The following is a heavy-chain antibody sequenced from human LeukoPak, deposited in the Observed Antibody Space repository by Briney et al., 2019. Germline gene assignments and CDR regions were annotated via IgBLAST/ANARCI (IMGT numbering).Heavy chain of an antibody. CDR2: INPTTGGT. CDR1: GYTFTGNY. D-gene: IGHD6-13*01. J-gene: IGHJ5*02. Sequence: ASVKVSCTASGYTFTGNYLTWVRQAPGQGLEWMGWINPTTGGTNYAQKFQGRVTMTRDTYINTVYMELTGLISDDTAVYYCARGGATVVGTRADWFDAWGQGTLVTVSS. V-gene: IGHV1-2*02. CDR3: ARGGATVVGTRADWFDA.